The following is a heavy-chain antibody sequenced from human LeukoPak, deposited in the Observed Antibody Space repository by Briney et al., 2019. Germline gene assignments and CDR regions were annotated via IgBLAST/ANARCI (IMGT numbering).Heavy chain of an antibody. CDR3: ARQAGGDDLYYFDN. CDR1: GGSFSSYY. J-gene: IGHJ4*02. Sequence: PSETLSLTCTVSGGSFSSYYWCWIRQPPGGGVEWIGYIYYSGSTNYNPSLKSRVTISVDTSRNQFSLKRTSVTAADTAVYYCARQAGGDDLYYFDNWGQEILVTVSS. V-gene: IGHV4-59*08. CDR2: IYYSGST. D-gene: IGHD3-16*01.